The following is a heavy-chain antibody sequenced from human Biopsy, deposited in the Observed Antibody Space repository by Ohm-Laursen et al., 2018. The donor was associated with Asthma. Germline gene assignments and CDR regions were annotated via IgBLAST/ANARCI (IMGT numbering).Heavy chain of an antibody. D-gene: IGHD3-10*01. Sequence: EASVKVSCKPSGYTFNSAGITWVRQAPGQGLEWMGWISVYNGNTKVAQKLQDRVTMITDTSTSTACMELRSLRSDDTAVYFCARAVDYSHYYGIDVWGQGTTVTVS. J-gene: IGHJ6*02. CDR2: ISVYNGNT. CDR1: GYTFNSAG. V-gene: IGHV1-18*01. CDR3: ARAVDYSHYYGIDV.